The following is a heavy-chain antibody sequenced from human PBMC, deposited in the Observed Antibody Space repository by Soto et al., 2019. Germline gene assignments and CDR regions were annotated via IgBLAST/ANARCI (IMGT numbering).Heavy chain of an antibody. D-gene: IGHD6-13*01. Sequence: GASVKVSCKASGYTFTSYGISWVRQAPGQGLEWMGWISAYSGNTNYAQKLQGRVTMTTDTSTSTAYMELRSLRSDDTAVYYCARGVAAAAKDYYYHYYMDVWGKGTTVTVSS. CDR3: ARGVAAAAKDYYYHYYMDV. J-gene: IGHJ6*03. V-gene: IGHV1-18*01. CDR1: GYTFTSYG. CDR2: ISAYSGNT.